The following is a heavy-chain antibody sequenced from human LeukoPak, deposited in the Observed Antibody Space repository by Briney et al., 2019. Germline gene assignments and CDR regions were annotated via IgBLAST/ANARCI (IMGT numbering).Heavy chain of an antibody. CDR2: IYSGGST. J-gene: IGHJ4*02. CDR3: AKATRIYDFWSGSPYYFDY. Sequence: GGSLRLSCAASGFTVSSNYMSWVRQAPGKGLEWVSVIYSGGSTYYADSVKGRFTISRDNSKNTLYLQMNSLRAEDTAVYYCAKATRIYDFWSGSPYYFDYWGQGTLVTVSS. CDR1: GFTVSSNY. V-gene: IGHV3-66*01. D-gene: IGHD3-3*01.